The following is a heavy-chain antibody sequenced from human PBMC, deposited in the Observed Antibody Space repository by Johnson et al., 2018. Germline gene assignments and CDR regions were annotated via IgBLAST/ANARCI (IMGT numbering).Heavy chain of an antibody. CDR3: ARGVVVTAIYYYYGMDV. J-gene: IGHJ6*02. D-gene: IGHD2-21*02. CDR2: ISSSSTI. V-gene: IGHV3-48*02. Sequence: VQLVESGGGLVQPGGSLRLSCAASGFTFSSYRMNCVRPAPGKGLEWVSYISSSSTISYADSVTGRFTNSRDNAKNPLYRQMNSRRDEDTAVYYWARGVVVTAIYYYYGMDVWGQGTTVTVSS. CDR1: GFTFSSYR.